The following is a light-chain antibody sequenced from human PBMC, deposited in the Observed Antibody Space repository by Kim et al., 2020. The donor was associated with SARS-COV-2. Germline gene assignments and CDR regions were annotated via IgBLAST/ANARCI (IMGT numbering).Light chain of an antibody. J-gene: IGLJ2*01. V-gene: IGLV3-19*01. CDR1: SLRSYY. CDR3: NSRDSNDNVV. Sequence: VALGQTVRITCQGNSLRSYYATWYQQKPGQAPILVIYGKNNRPSGIPDRFSGSSSGNTASLTITGTQAGDEADYYCNSRDSNDNVVFGGGTQLTVL. CDR2: GKN.